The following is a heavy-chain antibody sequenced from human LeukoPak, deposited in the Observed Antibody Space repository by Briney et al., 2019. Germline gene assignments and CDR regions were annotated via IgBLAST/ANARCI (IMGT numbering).Heavy chain of an antibody. D-gene: IGHD6-25*01. CDR2: IYPGDSDT. Sequence: GESLKISCKGSGYSFNRYWIGWVRPMPGKGLEWMGSIYPGDSDTRYSPSFQGQVTISADKSITTAYLQWSSLRASDTAMYYCVRGGIAAASEYFQYWGQGTLVTVSS. CDR3: VRGGIAAASEYFQY. J-gene: IGHJ1*01. CDR1: GYSFNRYW. V-gene: IGHV5-51*01.